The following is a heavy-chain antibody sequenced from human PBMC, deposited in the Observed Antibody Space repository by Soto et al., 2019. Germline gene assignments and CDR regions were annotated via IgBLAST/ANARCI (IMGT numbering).Heavy chain of an antibody. Sequence: QVQLVQSGGEVRKHGASVNVSCKASGYTFASYAITWVRQAPGEGLEWMGWISTSSGNANYAQRFQGRVTITRDTSTTTVYMQLSSLSCDDSAVYFCARSVGYPDYWGQGTLVTVSS. CDR1: GYTFASYA. J-gene: IGHJ4*02. V-gene: IGHV1-18*01. CDR3: ARSVGYPDY. D-gene: IGHD5-18*01. CDR2: ISTSSGNA.